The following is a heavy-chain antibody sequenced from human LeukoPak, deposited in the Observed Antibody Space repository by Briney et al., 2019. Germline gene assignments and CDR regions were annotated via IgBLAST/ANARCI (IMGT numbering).Heavy chain of an antibody. CDR1: GFTFSSYG. CDR3: ARDEYYYGSGSYTTDY. D-gene: IGHD3-10*01. Sequence: GRSLRLSCGASGFTFSSYGMHWVRQAPGKGLEWVSSISSSSSYIYYADSVKGRFTISGDNAKNSLYLQMNSLRAEDTAVYYCARDEYYYGSGSYTTDYWGQGTLVTVSS. V-gene: IGHV3-21*01. CDR2: ISSSSSYI. J-gene: IGHJ4*02.